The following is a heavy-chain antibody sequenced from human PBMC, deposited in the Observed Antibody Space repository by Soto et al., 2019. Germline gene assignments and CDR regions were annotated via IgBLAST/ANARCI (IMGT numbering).Heavy chain of an antibody. CDR1: GFTFSRSA. CDR2: IVVGSGDT. Sequence: SVKVSCKASGFTFSRSAVQWVRQARGQRLEWIGWIVVGSGDTNYAQKFRERVTITRDMSTSTAYMELSSLRSEDTAVYYCAADRECNSASRYPYNFDCWGQGTLVTVSS. V-gene: IGHV1-58*01. J-gene: IGHJ4*02. D-gene: IGHD2-2*01. CDR3: AADRECNSASRYPYNFDC.